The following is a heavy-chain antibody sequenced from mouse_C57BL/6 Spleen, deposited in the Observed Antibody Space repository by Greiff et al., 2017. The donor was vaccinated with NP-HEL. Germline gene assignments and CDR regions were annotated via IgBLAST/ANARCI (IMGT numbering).Heavy chain of an antibody. CDR3: ARDHYYGSSYGYFDV. D-gene: IGHD1-1*01. CDR2: IYPGDGDT. CDR1: GYAFSSSW. Sequence: QVQLQQSGPELVKPGASVKISCKASGYAFSSSWMNWVKQRPGKGLEWIGRIYPGDGDTNYNGKFKGKATLTADKSSSTAYMQLSSLTSEDSAVYFCARDHYYGSSYGYFDVWGTGTTVTVSS. V-gene: IGHV1-82*01. J-gene: IGHJ1*03.